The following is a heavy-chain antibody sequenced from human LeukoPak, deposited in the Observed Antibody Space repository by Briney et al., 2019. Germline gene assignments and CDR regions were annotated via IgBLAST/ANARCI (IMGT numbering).Heavy chain of an antibody. J-gene: IGHJ4*02. CDR3: ARGSLFLSLWFGELYVY. D-gene: IGHD3-10*01. CDR1: GYSISSGYY. CDR2: IYHSGST. V-gene: IGHV4-38-2*01. Sequence: SETLSLTCAVSGYSISSGYYWGWIRQPPGKGLEWIGSIYHSGSTYYNPTLKSRVTISVDTSKNQSSLKLSSVTAADTAVYYCARGSLFLSLWFGELYVYWGQGTLVTVSS.